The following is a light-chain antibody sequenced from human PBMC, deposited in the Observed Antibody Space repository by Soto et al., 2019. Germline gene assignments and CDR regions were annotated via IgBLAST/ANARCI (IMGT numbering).Light chain of an antibody. V-gene: IGLV2-14*01. CDR1: MRDVGAYNL. J-gene: IGLJ3*02. CDR2: GVR. CDR3: SAYTVRSTLV. Sequence: QSVLTQPASVSGSAGQSITISCSGTMRDVGAYNLVSWYQQHPGTAPKLIIYGVRNRPSGISSRFSGSRSGNTASLTISGLQAEDEGYYYCSAYTVRSTLVFGGGTKLTVL.